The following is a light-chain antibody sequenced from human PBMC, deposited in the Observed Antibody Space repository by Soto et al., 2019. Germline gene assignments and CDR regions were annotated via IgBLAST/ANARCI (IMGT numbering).Light chain of an antibody. CDR1: NSDIESYDS. CDR2: EVK. Sequence: QSALTQPASVSGSPGQSITISCTGTNSDIESYDSVSWYQVLPGAAPRLLIYEVKSRPSGISTRFSGSKSGNTASLTISGLQAADEAEYYCSSYSNSYTLLFGGGTQLTVL. CDR3: SSYSNSYTLL. V-gene: IGLV2-14*01. J-gene: IGLJ2*01.